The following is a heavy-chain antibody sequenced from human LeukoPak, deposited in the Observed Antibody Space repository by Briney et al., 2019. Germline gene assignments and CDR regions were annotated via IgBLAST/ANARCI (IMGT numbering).Heavy chain of an antibody. V-gene: IGHV3-11*01. D-gene: IGHD6-19*01. CDR1: GFTFTDYY. CDR3: AKYQWLVHRVYFDY. J-gene: IGHJ4*02. Sequence: PGVSLRLSCAASGFTFTDYYMSWIRQAPGKGLEWVSYISISGTTIYYADSVKGRFTFSRDNAKNSLYLQMNSLRAEDTAVYYCAKYQWLVHRVYFDYWGQGTLVTVSS. CDR2: ISISGTTI.